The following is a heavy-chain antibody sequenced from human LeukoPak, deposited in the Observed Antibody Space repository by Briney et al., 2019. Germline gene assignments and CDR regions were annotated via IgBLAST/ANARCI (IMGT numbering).Heavy chain of an antibody. Sequence: PGGSLRLSCAASGFTFSSYEMNWVRQAPGKGLEWVSAFSGSGGNTYYADSVKGRFTISRDNSKNTLYLQMNTLRAEDTAVYYCAKTGSSRFDYWGQGTLVTVSS. D-gene: IGHD1-26*01. J-gene: IGHJ4*02. CDR1: GFTFSSYE. V-gene: IGHV3-23*01. CDR3: AKTGSSRFDY. CDR2: FSGSGGNT.